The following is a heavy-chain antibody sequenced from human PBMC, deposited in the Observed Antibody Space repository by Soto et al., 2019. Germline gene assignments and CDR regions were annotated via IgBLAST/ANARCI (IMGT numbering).Heavy chain of an antibody. J-gene: IGHJ6*02. D-gene: IGHD3-10*01. CDR2: IYYSGST. CDR3: ARFSYGPPVGMDV. V-gene: IGHV4-61*05. Sequence: SETLSLTCTVSGGSISSSSYYWGWIRQPPGKGLEWIGYIYYSGSTNYNPSLKSRVTISVDTSKNQFSLKLSSVTAADTAVYYCARFSYGPPVGMDVWGQGTTVTVS. CDR1: GGSISSSSYY.